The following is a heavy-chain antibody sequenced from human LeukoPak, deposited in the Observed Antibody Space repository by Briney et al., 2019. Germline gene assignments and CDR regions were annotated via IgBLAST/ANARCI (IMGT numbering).Heavy chain of an antibody. D-gene: IGHD3-10*01. CDR3: ARGFGLYYFDY. CDR1: GGSISSGDYH. Sequence: QVQLQESGPGLVKPSQTLSLTCTVSGGSISSGDYHWSWIRQPPGKGLEWIGYIYYSGSTYYNPSLKSRVSISVDTSKNRFSLKLSSVTAADMAVYYCARGFGLYYFDYWGQGTLVTVSS. J-gene: IGHJ4*02. V-gene: IGHV4-30-4*01. CDR2: IYYSGST.